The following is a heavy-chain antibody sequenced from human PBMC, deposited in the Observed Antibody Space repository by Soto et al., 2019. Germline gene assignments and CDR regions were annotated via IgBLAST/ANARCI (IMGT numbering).Heavy chain of an antibody. CDR3: EKSVGLYQLPELNWFDP. J-gene: IGHJ5*02. CDR2: ISGSGGST. Sequence: GGSLRLSCATSGFTFSSYAMSWVRQAPGKGLEWVSAISGSGGSTYYADSVKGRFTISRDNSKNTLYLQMNSLRAEDTAVYYCEKSVGLYQLPELNWFDPWGQGTLVTVSS. D-gene: IGHD2-2*01. CDR1: GFTFSSYA. V-gene: IGHV3-23*01.